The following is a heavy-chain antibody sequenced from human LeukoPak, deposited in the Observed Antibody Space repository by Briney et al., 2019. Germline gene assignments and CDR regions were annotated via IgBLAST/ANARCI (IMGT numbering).Heavy chain of an antibody. CDR3: ARHGGVLALSVHWFDP. CDR1: DGSISSGGNY. Sequence: PSETLSLTCAVSDGSISSGGNYWSWIRQHPGKGLEWIGCIYYSGTTFYNPSLKSRVSISVDTSKNQFSLKLSSVTAADTAVYYCARHGGVLALSVHWFDPWGQGTLVTVSS. CDR2: IYYSGTT. D-gene: IGHD2/OR15-2a*01. V-gene: IGHV4-31*11. J-gene: IGHJ5*02.